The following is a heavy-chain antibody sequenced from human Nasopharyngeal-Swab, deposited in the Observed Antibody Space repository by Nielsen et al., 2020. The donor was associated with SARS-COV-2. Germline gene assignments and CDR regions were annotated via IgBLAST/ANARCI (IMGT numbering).Heavy chain of an antibody. CDR2: IWYDGSNK. J-gene: IGHJ4*01. D-gene: IGHD1-26*01. Sequence: GESLKISCAASGFTFSSYGMHWVRQAPGKGLEWVAVIWYDGSNKYYADSVKGRFTISRDNSKNTLFLQMNSLRAEDTAVYYCASTGIVGATTLDFDYWGHGTLVTVSS. CDR1: GFTFSSYG. V-gene: IGHV3-33*01. CDR3: ASTGIVGATTLDFDY.